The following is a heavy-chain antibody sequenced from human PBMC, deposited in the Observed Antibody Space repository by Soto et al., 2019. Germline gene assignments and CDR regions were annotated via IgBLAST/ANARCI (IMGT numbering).Heavy chain of an antibody. CDR3: ARVPWRSNWQRAPYWFDP. CDR1: GGSIGSGDFY. Sequence: SETLSLTCTVSGGSIGSGDFYWSWIRQPPGKGLEWIGHIHYSGSTYDNPSLKSRVSISVDTSNNQFSLELSSVTAADTAVYYCARVPWRSNWQRAPYWFDPWGQGSLVTVSS. D-gene: IGHD6-13*01. CDR2: IHYSGST. J-gene: IGHJ5*02. V-gene: IGHV4-30-4*01.